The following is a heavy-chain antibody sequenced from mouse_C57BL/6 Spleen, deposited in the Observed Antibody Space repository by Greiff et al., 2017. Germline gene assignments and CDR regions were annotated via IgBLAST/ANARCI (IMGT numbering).Heavy chain of an antibody. Sequence: VQLQESGPELVKPGASVKISCKASGYAFSSSWMNWVKQRPGKGLEWIGRIYPGDGDTNYNGKFKGKATLTADKSSSTAYMQLSSLTSEDSAVYFCAHDPAAMDYWGQGTSVTVSS. CDR2: IYPGDGDT. V-gene: IGHV1-82*01. CDR3: AHDPAAMDY. J-gene: IGHJ4*01. CDR1: GYAFSSSW.